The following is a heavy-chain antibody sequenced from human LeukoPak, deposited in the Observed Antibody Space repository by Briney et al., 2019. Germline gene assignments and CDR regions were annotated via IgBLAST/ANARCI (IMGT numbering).Heavy chain of an antibody. Sequence: GGSLRLSCAASGFSLTSYTMNWVRQAPGKGLEWVSSIGSSANFLFYAESVKGRFTISRDNAKNSLYLQMNSLRDEDTAVYFCAREPDITLLRGVSLKFDSWGQGALVTVSS. J-gene: IGHJ4*02. CDR1: GFSLTSYT. CDR3: AREPDITLLRGVSLKFDS. D-gene: IGHD3-10*01. CDR2: IGSSANFL. V-gene: IGHV3-21*01.